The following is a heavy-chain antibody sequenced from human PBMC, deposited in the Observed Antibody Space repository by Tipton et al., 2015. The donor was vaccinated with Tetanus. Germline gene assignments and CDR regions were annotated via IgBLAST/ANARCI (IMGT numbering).Heavy chain of an antibody. D-gene: IGHD3-16*02. CDR2: IYYSGST. CDR3: ARVMITFGGVIVIS. CDR1: GGSISSYY. J-gene: IGHJ4*02. V-gene: IGHV4-39*07. Sequence: TLSLTCAVSGGSISSYYWGWIRQPPGKGLEWIGSIYYSGSTYYNPSLKSRVTMSVDTSKNQFSLKLSSVTAADTAVYYCARVMITFGGVIVISWGQGTLVTVSS.